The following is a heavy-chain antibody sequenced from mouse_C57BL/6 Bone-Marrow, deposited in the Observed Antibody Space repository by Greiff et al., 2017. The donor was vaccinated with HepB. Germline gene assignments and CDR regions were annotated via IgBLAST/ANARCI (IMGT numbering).Heavy chain of an antibody. D-gene: IGHD3-3*01. J-gene: IGHJ2*01. CDR3: ARRGRGLDY. Sequence: EVNVVESGGDLVKPGGSLKLSCAASGFTFSSYGMSWVRQTPDKRLEWVATISSGGSYTYYPDSVKGRFTISRDNAKNTLYLQMSSLKSEDTAMYYCARRGRGLDYWGQGTTLTVSS. CDR1: GFTFSSYG. CDR2: ISSGGSYT. V-gene: IGHV5-6*02.